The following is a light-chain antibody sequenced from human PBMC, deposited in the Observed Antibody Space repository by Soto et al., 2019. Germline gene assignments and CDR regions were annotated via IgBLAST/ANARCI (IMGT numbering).Light chain of an antibody. CDR3: CSFAGSGSPDV. Sequence: QSALTQPASVSGSPGQSITISCTGATSDVGSYSLVSWYQQHPGKVPKLLIYEVTKRSSGVSNRFSGSKSGNTASLTISGLQAEDEADYYCCSFAGSGSPDVFGTGTKLTVL. CDR1: TSDVGSYSL. V-gene: IGLV2-23*02. J-gene: IGLJ1*01. CDR2: EVT.